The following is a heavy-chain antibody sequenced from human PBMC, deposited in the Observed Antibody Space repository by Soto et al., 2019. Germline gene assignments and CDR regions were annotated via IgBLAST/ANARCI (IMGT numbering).Heavy chain of an antibody. Sequence: WGSLRLSCAASGFTFTNYAMTWVRQAPGKGLEWVSISSVSVSVGSTNYADSVKGRFTISRDNSKNTPYLQMNSLRVEDTAVYYCAKDRDDYRNYVSEYWGQKTMVTVSS. D-gene: IGHD4-4*01. CDR3: AKDRDDYRNYVSEY. CDR2: SSVSVSVGST. J-gene: IGHJ4*02. CDR1: GFTFTNYA. V-gene: IGHV3-23*01.